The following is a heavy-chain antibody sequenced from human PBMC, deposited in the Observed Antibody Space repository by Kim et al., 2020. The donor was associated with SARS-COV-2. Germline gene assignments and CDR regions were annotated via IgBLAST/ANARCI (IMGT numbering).Heavy chain of an antibody. CDR2: IYYSGST. J-gene: IGHJ5*02. D-gene: IGHD1-26*01. Sequence: SETLSLTCTVSGGSISSSSYYWGWIRQPPGKGLEWIGSIYYSGSTYYNPSLKSRVTISVDTSKNQFSLKLSSVTAADTAVYYCARQGGTIVGATYNWFDP. V-gene: IGHV4-39*01. CDR3: ARQGGTIVGATYNWFDP. CDR1: GGSISSSSYY.